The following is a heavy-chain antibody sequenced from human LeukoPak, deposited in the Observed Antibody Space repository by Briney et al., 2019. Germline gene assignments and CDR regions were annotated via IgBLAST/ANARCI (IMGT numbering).Heavy chain of an antibody. CDR2: IHTSGST. D-gene: IGHD3-10*01. J-gene: IGHJ4*02. CDR3: ARDSYYGSGSHIDY. Sequence: PSETLSLTCTVSGGSIITYYWTWIRQPAGKGLEWIGRIHTSGSTDYNTSLKSRVTMSVHTSKNQFSLKLTSATAADTAVYYCARDSYYGSGSHIDYWGQGTLVTVSS. V-gene: IGHV4-4*07. CDR1: GGSIITYY.